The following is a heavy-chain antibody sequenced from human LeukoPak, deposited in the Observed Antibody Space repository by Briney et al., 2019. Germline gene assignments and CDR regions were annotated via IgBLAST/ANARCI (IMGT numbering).Heavy chain of an antibody. CDR2: ISYDGSNK. CDR3: ARERVGIAARRGVFDY. CDR1: GFTFSSYA. D-gene: IGHD6-6*01. V-gene: IGHV3-30-3*01. J-gene: IGHJ4*02. Sequence: PGGSLRLSCAASGFTFSSYAMHWVRQAPGKGLEWVAVISYDGSNKYYADSVKGRFTISRDNSKNTLYLQMNSLRAEDTAVYYCARERVGIAARRGVFDYWGQGTLVTVSS.